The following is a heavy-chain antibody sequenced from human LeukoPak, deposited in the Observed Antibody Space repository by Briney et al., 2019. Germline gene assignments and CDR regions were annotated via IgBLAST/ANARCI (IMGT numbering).Heavy chain of an antibody. CDR2: ISYSGST. CDR3: ARSRGIPDAFDI. J-gene: IGHJ3*02. Sequence: SETLSLTCTVSGGSISSSSYYWGWIRQPPGKGLEWIGSISYSGSTYYNPSLKSRVTISVDTSKNQFSLKLSSVTAADTAVYYCARSRGIPDAFDIWGQGTMVTVSS. CDR1: GGSISSSSYY. V-gene: IGHV4-39*07. D-gene: IGHD3-16*01.